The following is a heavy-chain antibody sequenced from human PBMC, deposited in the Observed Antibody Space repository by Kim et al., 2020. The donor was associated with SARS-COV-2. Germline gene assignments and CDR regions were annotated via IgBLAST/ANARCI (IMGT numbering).Heavy chain of an antibody. Sequence: GRFTSSRDNAKNSLYLQMNSLRAEDTAVYYCARPTETGNPFVYYYYGMDVWGQGTTVTVSS. CDR3: ARPTETGNPFVYYYYGMDV. J-gene: IGHJ6*02. V-gene: IGHV3-7*04. D-gene: IGHD1-1*01.